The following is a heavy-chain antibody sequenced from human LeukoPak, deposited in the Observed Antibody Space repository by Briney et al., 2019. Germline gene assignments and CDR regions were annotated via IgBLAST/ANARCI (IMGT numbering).Heavy chain of an antibody. CDR1: GGSISSSGYY. V-gene: IGHV4-39*07. Sequence: PSETLSLTCTVSGGSISSSGYYWGWIRQPPGKGLEWIGSIYYSGSTYYNPSLKSRVTISVDTSKNQFSLKLSPVTAADTAVYYCARGYYSLDPWGQGTLVTVSS. CDR3: ARGYYSLDP. CDR2: IYYSGST. J-gene: IGHJ5*02. D-gene: IGHD3-10*01.